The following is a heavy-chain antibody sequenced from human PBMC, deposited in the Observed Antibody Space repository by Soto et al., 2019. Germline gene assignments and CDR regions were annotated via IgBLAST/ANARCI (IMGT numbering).Heavy chain of an antibody. Sequence: PSETLSLTCAVSGYPISSGYYWGWIRQPPGKGLEWIGIIHHSGSTYYNPSLRSRITISVDTSKNQFSLKMPSVTAADTAVYYCARSSGYVPEGYWGQGILVTVSS. CDR2: IHHSGST. CDR3: ARSSGYVPEGY. V-gene: IGHV4-38-2*01. J-gene: IGHJ4*02. D-gene: IGHD5-12*01. CDR1: GYPISSGYY.